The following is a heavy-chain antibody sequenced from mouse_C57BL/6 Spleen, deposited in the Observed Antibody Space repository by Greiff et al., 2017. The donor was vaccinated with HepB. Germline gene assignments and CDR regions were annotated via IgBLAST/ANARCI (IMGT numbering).Heavy chain of an antibody. CDR2: IWSGGST. D-gene: IGHD1-1*01. CDR1: GFSLTSYG. V-gene: IGHV2-2*01. J-gene: IGHJ2*01. CDR3: AREFITTDYFDY. Sequence: VKLVESGPGLVQPSQSLSITCTVSGFSLTSYGVHWVRQSPGKGLEWLGVIWSGGSTDYHAAFISRLSISNDNSNSQVFFKMNSLQADDTAIYYCAREFITTDYFDYWGQGTTLTVSS.